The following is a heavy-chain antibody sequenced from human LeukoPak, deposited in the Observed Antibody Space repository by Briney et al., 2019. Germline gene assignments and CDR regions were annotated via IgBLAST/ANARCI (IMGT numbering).Heavy chain of an antibody. CDR3: AGTPWFGELTLDY. Sequence: SVKVSCKAPGFTFTSSTIQWVRQARGQRLEWIGWIVVGSGNTNYAQKFQERVIITRDMSTTTVYMELSSLRSEDTAVYYCAGTPWFGELTLDYWGQGTLVTVSS. CDR1: GFTFTSST. V-gene: IGHV1-58*02. J-gene: IGHJ4*02. D-gene: IGHD3-10*01. CDR2: IVVGSGNT.